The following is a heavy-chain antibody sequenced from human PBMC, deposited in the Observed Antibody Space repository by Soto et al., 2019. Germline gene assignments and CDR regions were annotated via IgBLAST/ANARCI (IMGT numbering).Heavy chain of an antibody. CDR3: AKGQGINYRGPTDY. D-gene: IGHD5-12*01. CDR1: WFTFSSHA. CDR2: ISGSGGST. V-gene: IGHV3-23*01. J-gene: IGHJ4*02. Sequence: WGSLRISCGASWFTFSSHARSRVRQAPGKGLEWVSAISGSGGSTYYADSVKGRFTISRDNSKNTLYLQMNSLRAEDTAVYYCAKGQGINYRGPTDYWGQGTLVTVSS.